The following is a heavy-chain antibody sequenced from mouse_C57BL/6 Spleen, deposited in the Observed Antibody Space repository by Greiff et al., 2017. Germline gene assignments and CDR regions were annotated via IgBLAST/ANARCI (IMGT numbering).Heavy chain of an antibody. CDR1: GFTFSSYG. J-gene: IGHJ3*01. Sequence: EVKVVESGGDLVKPGGSLKLSCAASGFTFSSYGMSWVRQTPDKRLEWVATISSGGSYTYYPDSVKGRFTISRDNAKNTLYLQMSSLKSEDTAMYYCASPIYYDYDVGWFAYWGQGTLVTVSA. CDR2: ISSGGSYT. CDR3: ASPIYYDYDVGWFAY. D-gene: IGHD2-4*01. V-gene: IGHV5-6*01.